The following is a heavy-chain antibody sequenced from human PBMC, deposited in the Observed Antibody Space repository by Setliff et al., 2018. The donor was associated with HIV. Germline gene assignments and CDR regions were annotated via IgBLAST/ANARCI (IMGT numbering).Heavy chain of an antibody. J-gene: IGHJ4*02. CDR3: ARVGAVAGFDY. D-gene: IGHD6-19*01. V-gene: IGHV4-4*02. CDR1: GGSISSSNW. CDR2: IYHSGST. Sequence: PSETLSLTCAVSGGSISSSNWWSWVRQPPGKGLEWIGEIYHSGSTNYNPSLKSRVTISVDASKNHFSLKLRSVTAADTAVYYCARVGAVAGFDYWGQGTLVTVSS.